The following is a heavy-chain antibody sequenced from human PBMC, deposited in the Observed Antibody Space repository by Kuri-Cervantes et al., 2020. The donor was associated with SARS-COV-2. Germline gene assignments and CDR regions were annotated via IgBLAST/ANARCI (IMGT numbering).Heavy chain of an antibody. J-gene: IGHJ6*03. D-gene: IGHD3-3*01. V-gene: IGHV3-15*01. CDR1: GFTFSNAW. CDR3: TRDPPYDFWSGYYPTHYYYMDV. CDR2: IKSKTDGGTT. Sequence: GESLKISCAASGFTFSNAWMSWVRQAPGKGLEWVGRIKSKTDGGTTDYAAPVKGRFTISRDDSKNTLYLQMNSLKTEDTAVYYCTRDPPYDFWSGYYPTHYYYMDVWGKGTTVTVSS.